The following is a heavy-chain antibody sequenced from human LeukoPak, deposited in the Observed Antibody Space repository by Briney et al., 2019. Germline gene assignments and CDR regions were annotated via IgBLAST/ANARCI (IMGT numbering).Heavy chain of an antibody. D-gene: IGHD3-3*02. Sequence: GGSLRLSCAASGFIFSRYEMNWVPQAPGRGLDWTSYISRSGSTIYYADSVRGRFTISRDNGSSSLYLQMDSPRAADTAIYYCARGPLSPALYFDSWGRGTLVTVSS. V-gene: IGHV3-48*03. CDR1: GFIFSRYE. J-gene: IGHJ4*02. CDR2: ISRSGSTI. CDR3: ARGPLSPALYFDS.